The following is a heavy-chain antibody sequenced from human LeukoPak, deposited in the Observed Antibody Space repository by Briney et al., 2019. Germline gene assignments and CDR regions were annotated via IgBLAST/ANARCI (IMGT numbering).Heavy chain of an antibody. CDR3: ARTLYCSNGVCYILDC. J-gene: IGHJ4*02. CDR2: INSDGSLT. Sequence: PGGSLRLSCAASGFTCSSYWMQWVRQAPGKGLVWVSRINSDGSLTSYADSVKGRFTISRDNAKNTLYLQMNSLRAEDTAVYYCARTLYCSNGVCYILDCWGQGTLLTVSS. V-gene: IGHV3-74*01. D-gene: IGHD2-8*01. CDR1: GFTCSSYW.